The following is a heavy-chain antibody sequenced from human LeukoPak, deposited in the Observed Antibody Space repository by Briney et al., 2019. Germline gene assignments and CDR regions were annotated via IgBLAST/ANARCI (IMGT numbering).Heavy chain of an antibody. J-gene: IGHJ3*02. V-gene: IGHV4-39*01. CDR3: ARRAHYGMPI. Sequence: SETLSLTCTVSGASFSSSSYYWAWIRRPPGKGLEWIGSFYYDGTTYYNPPLKSRATVFVDTSKNQFSLRLTSASAPDTAAYYCARRAHYGMPIWGRGTLVTVSS. D-gene: IGHD2-2*01. CDR2: FYYDGTT. CDR1: GASFSSSSYY.